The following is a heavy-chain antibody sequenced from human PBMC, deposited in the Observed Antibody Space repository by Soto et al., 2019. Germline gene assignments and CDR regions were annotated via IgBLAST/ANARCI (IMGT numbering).Heavy chain of an antibody. V-gene: IGHV1-18*01. Sequence: QVHLVQSGAEVKKTGASVKVSCKGSGYAFTTYGITWVRQAPGQGLECMGWISAHSGNTNYAQKLQGRVTVTRDTSTSTAYMELRSLRSDDTAVYYCARGRYGDYWGQGALVSVSS. CDR1: GYAFTTYG. CDR2: ISAHSGNT. CDR3: ARGRYGDY. D-gene: IGHD1-1*01. J-gene: IGHJ4*02.